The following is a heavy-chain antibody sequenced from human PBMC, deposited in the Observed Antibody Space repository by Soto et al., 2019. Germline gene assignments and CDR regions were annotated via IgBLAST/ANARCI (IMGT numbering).Heavy chain of an antibody. CDR1: GGSISSYY. J-gene: IGHJ6*02. V-gene: IGHV4-59*01. CDR3: ARVGYSTGYYYYGMDV. CDR2: IYYSGGT. Sequence: PSETLSLTCSVSGGSISSYYWSWIRQPPGKGLEWIGYIYYSGGTNYNPSLKSRVTISVDTSKNQFSLKLSSVTAADTAVYYCARVGYSTGYYYYGMDVWGQGTTVTVS. D-gene: IGHD4-4*01.